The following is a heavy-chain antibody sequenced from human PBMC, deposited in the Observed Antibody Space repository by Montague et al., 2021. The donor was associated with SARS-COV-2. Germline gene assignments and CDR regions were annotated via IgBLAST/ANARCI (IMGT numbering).Heavy chain of an antibody. CDR1: GGPFSGDGSFSGYY. CDR3: ARAIQSQPVVVVIAIRRPFYSFDH. CDR2: INHTGSS. V-gene: IGHV4-34*01. D-gene: IGHD2-21*01. Sequence: SETLSLTCAVYGGPFSGDGSFSGYYWTWIRQTPGKGLEWIGEINHTGSSNYNPSFKSRVIMSVDTSKNQFSLKLSSVTAADTAVYYCARAIQSQPVVVVIAIRRPFYSFDHWGQGTLVTVSS. J-gene: IGHJ4*02.